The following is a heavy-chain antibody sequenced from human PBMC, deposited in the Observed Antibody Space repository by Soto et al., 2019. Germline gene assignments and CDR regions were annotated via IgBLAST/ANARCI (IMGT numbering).Heavy chain of an antibody. CDR1: GFTFSSYA. Sequence: QVQLVEAGGCVVQPGRSLRLSCAASGFTFSSYAMHWVHQAPGKGLGWVALISHDGSNKYYADSVKGRFTISRDNSKNTLYLQMNSLRTEDTSVYYCGRCSSTSCHLGADYWGQGTLVTVSS. D-gene: IGHD2-2*01. J-gene: IGHJ4*02. V-gene: IGHV3-30-3*01. CDR2: ISHDGSNK. CDR3: GRCSSTSCHLGADY.